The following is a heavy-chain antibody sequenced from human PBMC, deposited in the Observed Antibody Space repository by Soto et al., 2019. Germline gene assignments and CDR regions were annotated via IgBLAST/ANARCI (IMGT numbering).Heavy chain of an antibody. CDR3: VKGEYYYDSGAYYPFDY. CDR2: LSINGGSI. J-gene: IGHJ4*02. CDR1: GFTFSIYA. D-gene: IGHD3-22*01. V-gene: IGHV3-64D*06. Sequence: GGSLRLSCSASGFTFSIYAMHWVRQAPGKGLEYVSSLSINGGSIHYADSVKGRFAISRDNSKNTVYLQMSSLRAEDTAVYYCVKGEYYYDSGAYYPFDYWGQGT.